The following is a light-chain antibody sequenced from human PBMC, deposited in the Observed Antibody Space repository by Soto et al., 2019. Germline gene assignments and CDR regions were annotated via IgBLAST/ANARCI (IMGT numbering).Light chain of an antibody. V-gene: IGLV2-8*01. CDR3: SSYAGTYIV. CDR1: SSDVGGYDY. CDR2: DVS. J-gene: IGLJ1*01. Sequence: QSALDQPPSASGSPGRSVAISCTGTSSDVGGYDYVSWYQQHPGKAPKLMIYDVSKRPSGVPDRFSGSKSGNTASLTVSGLQAEDEADYYCSSYAGTYIVFGTGTKVTVL.